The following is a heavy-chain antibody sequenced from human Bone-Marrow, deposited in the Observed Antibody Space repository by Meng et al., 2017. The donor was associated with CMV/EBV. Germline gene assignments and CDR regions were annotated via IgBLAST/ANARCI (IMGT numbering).Heavy chain of an antibody. CDR3: AREGEGQLVRQFDY. CDR2: IWSGGAI. V-gene: IGHV3-48*03. Sequence: GGSLKIHCVASGFTFSNYKMHWVRQAPGKGPEWVSHIWSGGAIYADSVKGRFTATRDNAKNALYMEMNSLRAEDTAVYYFAREGEGQLVRQFDYWGQGTLVTVSS. J-gene: IGHJ4*02. D-gene: IGHD1-1*01. CDR1: GFTFSNYK.